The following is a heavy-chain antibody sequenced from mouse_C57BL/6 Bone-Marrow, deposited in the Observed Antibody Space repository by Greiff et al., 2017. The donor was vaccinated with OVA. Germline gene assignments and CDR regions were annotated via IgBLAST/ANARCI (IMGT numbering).Heavy chain of an antibody. V-gene: IGHV1-42*01. D-gene: IGHD3-2*02. Sequence: EVQLQESGPELVKPGASVKISCKASGYSFTGYYMNWVKQSPEKSLEWIGEINPSTGGTTYNQKFKAKATLTVDKSSSTAYMQLKSLTSEDSAVYYCAREAQAAYYAMDYWGQGTSVTVSS. CDR1: GYSFTGYY. J-gene: IGHJ4*01. CDR2: INPSTGGT. CDR3: AREAQAAYYAMDY.